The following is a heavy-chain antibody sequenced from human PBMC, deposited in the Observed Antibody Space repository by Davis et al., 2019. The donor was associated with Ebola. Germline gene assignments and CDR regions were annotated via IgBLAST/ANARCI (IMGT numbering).Heavy chain of an antibody. J-gene: IGHJ3*02. CDR3: ARTSIVGTTTTASDI. D-gene: IGHD1-26*01. CDR1: GYTFTSYA. V-gene: IGHV1-18*01. Sequence: ASVKVSCKASGYTFTSYAIHWMRQAPGQRPEWMGWISAYNGNTAYAQILQGRVTMTTDTSTGTAYMELRSLRSDDTAVYFCARTSIVGTTTTASDIWGQGTMVTVSS. CDR2: ISAYNGNT.